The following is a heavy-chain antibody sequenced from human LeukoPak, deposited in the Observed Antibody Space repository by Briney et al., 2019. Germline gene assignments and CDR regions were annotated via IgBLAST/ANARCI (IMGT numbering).Heavy chain of an antibody. CDR2: INWNGGST. CDR1: GFTFDDYG. Sequence: GGSLRLSCAASGFTFDDYGMSWVRQAPGKGLEWVSGINWNGGSTGYADSVKGRFTISRDNAKNSLYLQMNRLRAEDTALYYCARDGLTYYYGSGSLDYWGQGTLVTVSS. J-gene: IGHJ4*02. D-gene: IGHD3-10*01. CDR3: ARDGLTYYYGSGSLDY. V-gene: IGHV3-20*04.